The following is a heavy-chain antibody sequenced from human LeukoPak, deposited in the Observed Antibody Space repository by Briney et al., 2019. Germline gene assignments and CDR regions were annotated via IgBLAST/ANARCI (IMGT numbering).Heavy chain of an antibody. CDR3: ARDWAYDSSGYNAFDI. CDR1: GYTFTGYY. J-gene: IGHJ3*02. V-gene: IGHV1-2*02. CDR2: INPNSGGT. Sequence: ASVKVSCKASGYTFTGYYMHWVRQAPGQGLEWMGWINPNSGGTNYAQKFQGRVTMTRDTSISTAYMELSRLRSDDTAVYYCARDWAYDSSGYNAFDIWGQGTTVTVSS. D-gene: IGHD3-22*01.